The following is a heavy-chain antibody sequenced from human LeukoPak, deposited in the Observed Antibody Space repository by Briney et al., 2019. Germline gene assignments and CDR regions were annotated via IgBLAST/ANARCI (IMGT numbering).Heavy chain of an antibody. D-gene: IGHD4-17*01. CDR2: ISNSGTT. J-gene: IGHJ5*02. Sequence: SETLSLTCTVSGGSINDYYGPGLRQAPGKGLEWIGYISNSGTTDYNPSLKSRVTMSVDTSNNEFSLRLTSVTAADTAMYYCARVVRGAVTSNCFDPWGQGTLVTVSS. V-gene: IGHV4-59*01. CDR3: ARVVRGAVTSNCFDP. CDR1: GGSINDYY.